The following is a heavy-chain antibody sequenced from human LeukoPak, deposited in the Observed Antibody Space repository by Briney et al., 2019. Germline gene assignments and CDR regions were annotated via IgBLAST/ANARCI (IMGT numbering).Heavy chain of an antibody. D-gene: IGHD3-3*01. CDR2: IYSGGST. V-gene: IGHV3-53*01. CDR1: GFTVSSNY. CDR3: ARSITIFGVVSYFDY. J-gene: IGHJ4*02. Sequence: GGSLRLSCAASGFTVSSNYMSWVRQAPGKGLEWVSVIYSGGSTYYADSVKGRFTISRDNYKNTLYLQMNSLRAEDTAVYYCARSITIFGVVSYFDYWGQGTLVTVSS.